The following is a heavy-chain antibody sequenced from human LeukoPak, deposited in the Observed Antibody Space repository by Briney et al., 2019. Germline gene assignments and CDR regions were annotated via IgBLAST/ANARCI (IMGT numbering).Heavy chain of an antibody. D-gene: IGHD3-10*01. V-gene: IGHV4-34*01. J-gene: IGHJ5*02. CDR3: ARGLWFGESSNWFDP. Sequence: SETLSLTCAVYGGSFSGYYWSWIRQPPGKGLEWIGEINHSGSTNYNPSLKSRVTISVDTSKNQFSLKLSSVTAADTAVYYCARGLWFGESSNWFDPWGQGTLVTVSS. CDR2: INHSGST. CDR1: GGSFSGYY.